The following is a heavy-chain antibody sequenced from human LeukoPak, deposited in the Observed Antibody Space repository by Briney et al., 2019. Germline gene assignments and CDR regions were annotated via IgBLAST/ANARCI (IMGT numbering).Heavy chain of an antibody. Sequence: PSETLSLTCAVYGGSFSGYYWSWIRQPPGKGLEWIGEINHSGSTNYNPSLKSRVTISVDTSKNQFSLKLSSVTAADTAVYYCARGGRNLYYYDSSGPRTPFDYWGQGTLVTVSS. CDR3: ARGGRNLYYYDSSGPRTPFDY. CDR1: GGSFSGYY. V-gene: IGHV4-34*01. J-gene: IGHJ4*02. CDR2: INHSGST. D-gene: IGHD3-22*01.